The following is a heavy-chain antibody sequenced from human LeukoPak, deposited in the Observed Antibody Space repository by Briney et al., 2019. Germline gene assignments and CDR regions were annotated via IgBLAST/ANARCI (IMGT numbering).Heavy chain of an antibody. CDR3: ANSKSGSYLIDY. Sequence: GGSLRLSCAASGFTFSSYGMSWVRQAPGKGLEWVSAISGSGGSTYYADSVKGRFTISRDNSKNTLYLQMNSLRAEDTAVYYCANSKSGSYLIDYWGQGTLVTVSS. CDR2: ISGSGGST. J-gene: IGHJ4*02. V-gene: IGHV3-23*01. D-gene: IGHD1-26*01. CDR1: GFTFSSYG.